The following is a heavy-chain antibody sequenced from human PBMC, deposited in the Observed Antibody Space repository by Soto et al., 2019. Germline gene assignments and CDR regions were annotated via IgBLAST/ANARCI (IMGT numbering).Heavy chain of an antibody. V-gene: IGHV3-23*01. Sequence: EVQMLESGGGLVQPGGSLRLSCAASGFTFSSYSMSWVRQAPGKGLAWVSVIGGNGVTTYYADSVKGRFTISRDNSKNTLYLQMNSLRAEDTAIYYCARHGGLTRAMVVYWGQGTLVTVSS. CDR3: ARHGGLTRAMVVY. CDR1: GFTFSSYS. J-gene: IGHJ4*02. D-gene: IGHD2-15*01. CDR2: IGGNGVTT.